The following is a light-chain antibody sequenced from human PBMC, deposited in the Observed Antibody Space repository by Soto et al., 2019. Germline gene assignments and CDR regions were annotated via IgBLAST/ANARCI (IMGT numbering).Light chain of an antibody. CDR1: QSLLHSNGFNY. CDR3: MQALQTPLT. V-gene: IGKV2-28*01. CDR2: LGS. J-gene: IGKJ4*01. Sequence: DIVMTQSPLSLPVTPGEPASISCRSSQSLLHSNGFNYLDWYLQKPGQSPQXLIFLGSNRASGVTDKFSGSGSGTDFTLKISRVEAEDVGVYYCMQALQTPLTLGGGTKVDIK.